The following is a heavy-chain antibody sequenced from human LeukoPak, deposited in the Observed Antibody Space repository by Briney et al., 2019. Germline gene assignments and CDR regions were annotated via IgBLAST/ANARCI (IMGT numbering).Heavy chain of an antibody. CDR2: IYSAGST. J-gene: IGHJ3*01. CDR3: ARKGRAFDL. Sequence: GGSLRLSCAVSGFTVSSSYMSWVRQAPGKGLEWVSFIYSAGSTYYAASVKGRFTISRDSSKNTLYLQMNSLTAEDTAVYYYARKGRAFDLWGQGTMVTVSS. D-gene: IGHD3-10*01. CDR1: GFTVSSSY. V-gene: IGHV3-66*02.